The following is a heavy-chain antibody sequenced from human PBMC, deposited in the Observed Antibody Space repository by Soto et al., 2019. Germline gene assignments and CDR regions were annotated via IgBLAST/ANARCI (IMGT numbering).Heavy chain of an antibody. D-gene: IGHD3-16*02. V-gene: IGHV1-18*04. Sequence: ASVKVSCKASGYTFTSYGISWVRQAPGQGXEWMGWISAYNGNTNYAQKLQGRVTMTTDTSTSTAYMELRSLRSDDTAVYYCARVPANYDYVWGSYRSPFYFDYWDQGTLVTVSS. CDR3: ARVPANYDYVWGSYRSPFYFDY. CDR1: GYTFTSYG. CDR2: ISAYNGNT. J-gene: IGHJ4*02.